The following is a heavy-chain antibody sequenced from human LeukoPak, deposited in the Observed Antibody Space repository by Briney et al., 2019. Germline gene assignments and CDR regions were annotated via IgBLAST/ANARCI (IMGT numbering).Heavy chain of an antibody. J-gene: IGHJ4*02. V-gene: IGHV4-39*01. CDR2: IYYSGST. CDR1: GGSISSSSYY. CDR3: ARHRSSAAAAGTGDY. D-gene: IGHD6-13*01. Sequence: SETLSLTCTVSGGSISSSSYYWGWIRQPPGKGLEWIGSIYYSGSTYYNPSLKSRVTISVDTSKNQFSLKLSSVTAADTAVYYCARHRSSAAAAGTGDYWGQGTLVTVSS.